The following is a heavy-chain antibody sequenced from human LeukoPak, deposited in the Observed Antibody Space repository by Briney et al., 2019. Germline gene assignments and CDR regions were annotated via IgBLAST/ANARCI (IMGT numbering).Heavy chain of an antibody. CDR2: ISSGSSTI. J-gene: IGHJ4*02. D-gene: IGHD2-15*01. Sequence: PGGSLRLPCAASGFSFSSYSMNWVRQAPGKGLEWISYISSGSSTIFYADSVKGRFTISRDNAKNSLYLQMNSLRAEDTAVYYCASDCSGGSLRYWGQGTLVTVSS. V-gene: IGHV3-48*01. CDR3: ASDCSGGSLRY. CDR1: GFSFSSYS.